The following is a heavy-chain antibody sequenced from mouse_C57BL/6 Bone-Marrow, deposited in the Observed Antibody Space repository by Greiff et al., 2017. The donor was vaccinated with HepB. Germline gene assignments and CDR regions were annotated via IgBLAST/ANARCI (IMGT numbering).Heavy chain of an antibody. Sequence: EVKLVESVAELVRPGASVKLSCTASGFNIKNTYMHWVKQRPEQGLEWIGRIDPANGNTKYAPKFQGKTTITSDTSSNTAYLQLSSLPSEDTAIYYCAWGDGEAYFAYWGHGALVTVST. D-gene: IGHD6-5*01. J-gene: IGHJ3*01. CDR2: IDPANGNT. V-gene: IGHV14-3*01. CDR3: AWGDGEAYFAY. CDR1: GFNIKNTY.